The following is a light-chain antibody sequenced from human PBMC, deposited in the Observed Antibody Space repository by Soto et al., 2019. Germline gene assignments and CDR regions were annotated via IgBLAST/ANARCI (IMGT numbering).Light chain of an antibody. CDR2: QVT. V-gene: IGLV2-14*01. J-gene: IGLJ1*01. CDR1: SSDVGTRNF. Sequence: ALTQPASVSGSPGQSITISCTGTSSDVGTRNFVSWYQQHPGKAPKLMIYQVTNRPSGVSNRFSGSESGNTASLTISGLQAEGEADYYCSSYTDSTNYVFGTGTKVTVL. CDR3: SSYTDSTNYV.